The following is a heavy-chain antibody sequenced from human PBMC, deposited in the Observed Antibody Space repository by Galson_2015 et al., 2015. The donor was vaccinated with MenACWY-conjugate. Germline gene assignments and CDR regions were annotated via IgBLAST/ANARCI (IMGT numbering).Heavy chain of an antibody. Sequence: SVKVSCKVSGDTFSSDSISWVRQAPGQGLELMGGIIPLSGNTNYVEKFQGRVTITADSSTNTVYMELSRLKSEDTAMYYCARDDRGSFYNPLYWFDPWGQGTQVTVSS. D-gene: IGHD1-1*01. J-gene: IGHJ5*02. CDR3: ARDDRGSFYNPLYWFDP. CDR1: GDTFSSDS. V-gene: IGHV1-69*13. CDR2: IIPLSGNT.